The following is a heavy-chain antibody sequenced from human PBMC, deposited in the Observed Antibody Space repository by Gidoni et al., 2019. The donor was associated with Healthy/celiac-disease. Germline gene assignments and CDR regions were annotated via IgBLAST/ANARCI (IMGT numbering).Heavy chain of an antibody. Sequence: EVQLVESGGGFVQPGGSLRLSCAASGFTVSSNYMSWVRQAPGKGLEWVAVIYSGGSTYYADSVKGRFTISRDNSKNTLYLQMNSLRAEDTAVYYCARSGIAAAGPYFDYWGQGTLVTVSS. V-gene: IGHV3-66*01. CDR1: GFTVSSNY. J-gene: IGHJ4*02. D-gene: IGHD6-13*01. CDR3: ARSGIAAAGPYFDY. CDR2: IYSGGST.